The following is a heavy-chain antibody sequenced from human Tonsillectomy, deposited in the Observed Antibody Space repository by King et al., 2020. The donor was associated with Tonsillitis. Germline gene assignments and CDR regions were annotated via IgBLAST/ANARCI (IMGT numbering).Heavy chain of an antibody. CDR2: IYYSGST. J-gene: IGHJ5*02. D-gene: IGHD4-23*01. CDR1: GGSISSSNYY. Sequence: QLQESGPGLVKPSETLSLTCTVSGGSISSSNYYWGWIRQPPGKGLEWIGSIYYSGSTYYNPSLKSRLTISLDTSKNQFSLKLSSVTAADTAVYYCASPKARSDGNSRFGRFDPWGQGTLVTVSS. CDR3: ASPKARSDGNSRFGRFDP. V-gene: IGHV4-39*07.